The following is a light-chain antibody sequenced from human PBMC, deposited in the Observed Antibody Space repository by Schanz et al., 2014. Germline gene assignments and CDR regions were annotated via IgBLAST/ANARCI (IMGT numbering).Light chain of an antibody. CDR1: QSISSN. V-gene: IGKV3-15*01. CDR2: GAS. J-gene: IGKJ1*01. CDR3: QQYYTDHPT. Sequence: EIVMTQSSGTLSVSPGERATLSCRASQSISSNLAWYQQKPGQAPRLLIYGASTRATGIPARFSGSGSGTEFTLTISSLQSEDVAVYYCQQYYTDHPTFGQGTRVEIK.